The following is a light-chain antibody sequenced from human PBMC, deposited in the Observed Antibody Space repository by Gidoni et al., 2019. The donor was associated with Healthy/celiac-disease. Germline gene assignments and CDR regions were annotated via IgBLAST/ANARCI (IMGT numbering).Light chain of an antibody. CDR1: QDISSY. V-gene: IGKV1-33*01. CDR3: QQYDNLPFT. J-gene: IGKJ5*01. Sequence: DIQMIQSPSSLSASVGDRVTITCQASQDISSYLSWYQQKPGKAPKLLIYDASNLETGVPSRFSGSGSGTDFTFTISSLQPEDIATYYCQQYDNLPFTFGQGTRLEIK. CDR2: DAS.